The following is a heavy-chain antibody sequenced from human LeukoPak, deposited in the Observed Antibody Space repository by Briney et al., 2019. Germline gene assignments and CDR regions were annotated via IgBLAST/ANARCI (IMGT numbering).Heavy chain of an antibody. D-gene: IGHD6-13*01. J-gene: IGHJ4*02. Sequence: SVKVSCKASGGTFSSYAISWVRQAPGQGLEWMGGIIPIFGTANYAQKFQGRVTITTDESTSTAYMELSSLRSEDTAVYYCARDRGVHSSSWYPGGVFDYWGQGALVTVSS. CDR2: IIPIFGTA. CDR1: GGTFSSYA. V-gene: IGHV1-69*05. CDR3: ARDRGVHSSSWYPGGVFDY.